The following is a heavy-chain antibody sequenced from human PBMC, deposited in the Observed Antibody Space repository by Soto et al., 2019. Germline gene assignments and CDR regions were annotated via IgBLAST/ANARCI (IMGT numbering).Heavy chain of an antibody. CDR3: AKGPPSTYDILTGYFY. CDR2: INSNGGSA. J-gene: IGHJ4*02. CDR1: GFTFSSYA. D-gene: IGHD3-9*01. V-gene: IGHV3-64D*08. Sequence: GGSLRLSCSASGFTFSSYAMHWVRQAPGKGLEYVSAINSNGGSANYGDSVKGRFTISRDNPKNTLYLQMSSLRVEDTVLYYCAKGPPSTYDILTGYFYWGQGILVTVSS.